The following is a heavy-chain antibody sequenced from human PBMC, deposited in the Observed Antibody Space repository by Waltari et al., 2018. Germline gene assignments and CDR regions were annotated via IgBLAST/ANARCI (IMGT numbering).Heavy chain of an antibody. CDR3: FRSAAGLIYYYYGMDV. D-gene: IGHD6-13*01. CDR1: GYSISSGYY. J-gene: IGHJ6*02. V-gene: IGHV4-38-2*01. CDR2: IYHSGSP. Sequence: QVQLQESGPGLVKPSETLSLTCAVSGYSISSGYYWGWIRQPPGKGLEWIGIIYHSGSPYYNPSLKSRVTISVDTSKNQFSLKLSSVTAADTAVYYCFRSAAGLIYYYYGMDVWGQGTTVTVSS.